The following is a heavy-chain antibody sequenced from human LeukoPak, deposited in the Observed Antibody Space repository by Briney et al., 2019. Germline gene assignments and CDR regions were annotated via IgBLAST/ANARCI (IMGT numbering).Heavy chain of an antibody. Sequence: GGSLRLSCAASGFTFSSYAMSWVRQAPGKGLEWVSAISGSGGSTYYADSVKGRFTISRDNSKYTLYLQMNSLRAEDTAVYYCAKVGCSSTSCPTSYWGQGTLVTVSS. CDR3: AKVGCSSTSCPTSY. V-gene: IGHV3-23*01. CDR2: ISGSGGST. J-gene: IGHJ4*02. D-gene: IGHD2-2*01. CDR1: GFTFSSYA.